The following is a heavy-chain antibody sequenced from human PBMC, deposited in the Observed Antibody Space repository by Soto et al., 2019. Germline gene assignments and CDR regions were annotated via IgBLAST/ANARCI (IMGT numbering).Heavy chain of an antibody. D-gene: IGHD2-21*01. CDR1: GFTFNNFA. CDR3: AKTSSASERDSPGW. V-gene: IGHV3-23*01. CDR2: ISGTGGST. J-gene: IGHJ4*02. Sequence: GGSLRLSCAASGFTFNNFAMNWVRQVPGKGLEWVAAISGTGGSTFYSDSLGGRFTISRDISKNFLFLQMKSLKAGDTAVYYCAKTSSASERDSPGWWGQGTLVTVSS.